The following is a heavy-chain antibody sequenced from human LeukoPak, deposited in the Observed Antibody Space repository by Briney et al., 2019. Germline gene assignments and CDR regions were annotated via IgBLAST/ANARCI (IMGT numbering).Heavy chain of an antibody. J-gene: IGHJ4*02. V-gene: IGHV4-59*01. D-gene: IGHD3-16*02. Sequence: KPSETLSLTCTVSGGSISSYYWSWIRQPPGKGLEWIGYIYYSGSTNYNPSLKSQVTISVDTSKNQFSLKLSSVTAADTAVYYCARGSMITFGGVIVPFDYWGQGTLVTVSS. CDR1: GGSISSYY. CDR3: ARGSMITFGGVIVPFDY. CDR2: IYYSGST.